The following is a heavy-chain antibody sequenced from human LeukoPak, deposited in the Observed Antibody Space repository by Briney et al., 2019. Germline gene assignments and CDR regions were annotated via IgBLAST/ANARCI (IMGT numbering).Heavy chain of an antibody. CDR1: GGSISSYY. D-gene: IGHD1-1*01. CDR2: IYYSGST. J-gene: IGHJ4*02. CDR3: AREGTEDPNFDY. Sequence: SETLSLTCTVSGGSISSYYWSWIRQPPGKGLEWIGYIYYSGSTNYNPSLKSRVTISVDTSKNQFSLKLSSVTAADTAVYYCAREGTEDPNFDYWGQGTLVTVSS. V-gene: IGHV4-59*01.